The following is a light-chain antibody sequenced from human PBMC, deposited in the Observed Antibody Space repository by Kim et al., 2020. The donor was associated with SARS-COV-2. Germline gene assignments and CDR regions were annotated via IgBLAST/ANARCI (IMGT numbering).Light chain of an antibody. V-gene: IGLV3-19*01. CDR2: GKN. CDR1: SLRSYY. J-gene: IGLJ2*01. CDR3: NSRDTSGNQVV. Sequence: SSELTQDPAVSVALGQTVRITCQGDSLRSYYASWYQQKPGQAPVLVIYGKNNRPSGIPDRFSGSSSGNTASWTITGAQAEDEADNYCNSRDTSGNQVVFG.